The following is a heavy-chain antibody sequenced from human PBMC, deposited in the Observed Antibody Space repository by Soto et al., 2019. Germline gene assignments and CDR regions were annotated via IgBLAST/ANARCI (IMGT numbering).Heavy chain of an antibody. J-gene: IGHJ5*02. CDR2: MNPNSGNT. Sequence: ASVKVSFKASGYTFTSYDINWVRQATGQELEWMGWMNPNSGNTAYAQKFQGRVTMTRNTSISTAYMELSSLRSEDTAVYYCAREREGSGFDPWGQGTLVTVSS. V-gene: IGHV1-8*01. D-gene: IGHD1-26*01. CDR1: GYTFTSYD. CDR3: AREREGSGFDP.